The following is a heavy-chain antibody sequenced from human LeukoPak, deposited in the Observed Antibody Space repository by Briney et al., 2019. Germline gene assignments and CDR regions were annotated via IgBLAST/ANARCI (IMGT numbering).Heavy chain of an antibody. D-gene: IGHD4-17*01. CDR2: TNPNGGT. Sequence: SETLSLTCTVSGGSISGFYWSWIRQPAWKGLEWIGRTNPNGGTNYNPSLKSRVTMSTDTSSNKFSLKLRSVTAADTAVYYCAREYGDLDYWGRGTLVTVSS. CDR1: GGSISGFY. J-gene: IGHJ4*02. CDR3: AREYGDLDY. V-gene: IGHV4-4*07.